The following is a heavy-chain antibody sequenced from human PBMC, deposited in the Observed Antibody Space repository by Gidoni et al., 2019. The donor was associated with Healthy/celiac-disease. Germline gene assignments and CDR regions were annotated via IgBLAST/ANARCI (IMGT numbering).Heavy chain of an antibody. CDR3: ARDYADSSSSPY. J-gene: IGHJ4*02. CDR2: ISSSGSTI. D-gene: IGHD6-13*01. V-gene: IGHV3-11*01. CDR1: GSTFSDYY. Sequence: QVQLVEAGGGLVTPGGSLRLSCAPSGSTFSDYYMSWICQAPGKGLEWVSYISSSGSTIYSADSVKGRFTISRDNAKNSLYLQMNSLRAEDTAVYYCARDYADSSSSPYWGQGTLVTVSS.